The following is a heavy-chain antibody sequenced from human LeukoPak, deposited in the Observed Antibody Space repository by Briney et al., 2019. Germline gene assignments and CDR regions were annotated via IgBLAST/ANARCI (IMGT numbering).Heavy chain of an antibody. Sequence: GASLLISCKGSGSIFTSYWISWVRQLPGKGLEWMGRIDPSDSYTNYSPSFEGHVTISADKSISTAYLQWSSLKASDIATYYCARHYGAAGDFDYWGQGTLVTVSS. D-gene: IGHD6-13*01. CDR2: IDPSDSYT. CDR1: GSIFTSYW. V-gene: IGHV5-10-1*01. J-gene: IGHJ4*02. CDR3: ARHYGAAGDFDY.